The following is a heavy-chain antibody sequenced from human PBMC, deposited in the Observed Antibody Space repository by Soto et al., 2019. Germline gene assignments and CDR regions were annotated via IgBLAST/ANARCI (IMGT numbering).Heavy chain of an antibody. V-gene: IGHV3-30-3*01. J-gene: IGHJ4*02. CDR2: ISYGGDNK. Sequence: GGSLRLSCAASGFTFSSYAMHWVRQAPGKGLEWVAVISYGGDNKYYADSVRGRFIISRDNSKNTLYLQMNSLRGEDTAMYYCASQRDPGTTKVTTFDYWGQGTLVTVSS. D-gene: IGHD4-4*01. CDR3: ASQRDPGTTKVTTFDY. CDR1: GFTFSSYA.